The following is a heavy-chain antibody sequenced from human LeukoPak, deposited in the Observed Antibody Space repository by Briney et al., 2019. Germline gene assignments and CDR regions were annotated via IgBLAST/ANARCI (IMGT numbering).Heavy chain of an antibody. CDR1: GFTFSDSY. D-gene: IGHD4-17*01. V-gene: IGHV3-11*01. Sequence: GGSLRLSCAASGFTFSDSYMSWIRQAPGKGLEWVSYISTSSTTIHYADSVKGRFTISRDNAKNSLYLQMNSLRAEDTAVYYCARDSTVTTDWGQGTLVTVSS. CDR2: ISTSSTTI. J-gene: IGHJ4*02. CDR3: ARDSTVTTD.